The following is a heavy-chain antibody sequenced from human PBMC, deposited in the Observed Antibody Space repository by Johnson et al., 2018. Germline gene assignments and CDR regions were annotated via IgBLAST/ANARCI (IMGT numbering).Heavy chain of an antibody. CDR2: IGTAGDT. CDR1: GFTFSSYD. Sequence: VQLVESGGGLVQPGGSLRLSCAASGFTFSSYDMYWVRQATVKGLEWVSAIGTAGDTYYPGSVKGRFTISRENAKNSLYLQMNSLRAGDTAVYYCAKGGALGFHFSSMDVWGKGTTVTVSS. J-gene: IGHJ6*03. CDR3: AKGGALGFHFSSMDV. D-gene: IGHD4/OR15-4a*01. V-gene: IGHV3-13*01.